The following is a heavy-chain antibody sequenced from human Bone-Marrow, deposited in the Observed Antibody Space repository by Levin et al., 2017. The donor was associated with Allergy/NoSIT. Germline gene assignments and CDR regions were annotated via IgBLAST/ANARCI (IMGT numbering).Heavy chain of an antibody. Sequence: SETLSLTCAISGASVSSDIAAWNWIRQSPSRGLEWLGRTYYRSKWYNDYAESVKGRITVNPDTSKNQFSLELNSVTPEDTAIYYCARDPGDDQGLDCWGQGTRVTVSS. D-gene: IGHD2-2*01. CDR2: TYYRSKWYN. CDR3: ARDPGDDQGLDC. J-gene: IGHJ4*02. V-gene: IGHV6-1*01. CDR1: GASVSSDIAA.